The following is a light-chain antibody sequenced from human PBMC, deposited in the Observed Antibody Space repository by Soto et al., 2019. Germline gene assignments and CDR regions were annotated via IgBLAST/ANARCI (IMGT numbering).Light chain of an antibody. CDR2: WAS. J-gene: IGKJ3*01. V-gene: IGKV1-5*03. CDR1: QSISTW. CDR3: QHYTTYSGT. Sequence: DIHMTQSPATLSASVGDRVTITCRASQSISTWLAWYQQKPGKAPKLLIHWASSLESGVPSRFSGSGSGTEFTLTISSLQPDDFATYYCQHYTTYSGTFGPGTKVDIK.